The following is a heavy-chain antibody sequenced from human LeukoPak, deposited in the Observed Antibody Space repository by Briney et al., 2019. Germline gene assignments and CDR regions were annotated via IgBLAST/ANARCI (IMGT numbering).Heavy chain of an antibody. Sequence: HAGGSLRLSCAASGFTFSSYGMHWVRQAPGKGLEWVAFIRYDGSNKYYADSVKGRFTISRDNSKNTLYLQMNSLRAEDTAVYYCAKVPGYYYDSSGYYYFDYWGQGTLVTVSS. CDR1: GFTFSSYG. D-gene: IGHD3-22*01. J-gene: IGHJ4*02. CDR3: AKVPGYYYDSSGYYYFDY. CDR2: IRYDGSNK. V-gene: IGHV3-30*02.